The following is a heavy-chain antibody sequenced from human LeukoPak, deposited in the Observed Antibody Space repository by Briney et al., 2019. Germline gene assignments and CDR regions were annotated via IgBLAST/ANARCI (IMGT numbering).Heavy chain of an antibody. CDR1: GYTFTGYY. V-gene: IGHV1-46*01. J-gene: IGHJ4*02. CDR2: INPSGGST. CDR3: ARDEVGATGLNY. Sequence: ASVKVSCTASGYTFTGYYMHWVRQAPGQGLEWMGIINPSGGSTSYAQKFQGRVTMTRDTSTSTVYMELSSLRSEDTAVYYCARDEVGATGLNYWGQGTLVTVSS. D-gene: IGHD1-26*01.